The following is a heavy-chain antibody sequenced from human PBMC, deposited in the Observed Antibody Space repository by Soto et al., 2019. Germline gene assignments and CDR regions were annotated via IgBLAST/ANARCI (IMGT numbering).Heavy chain of an antibody. D-gene: IGHD6-13*01. CDR3: ARGRQQQLEAFDI. V-gene: IGHV3-33*01. Sequence: LRLYCAASGFTFSSYGMHWVRQAPGKGLEWVAVIWYDGSNKYYADSVKGRFTISRDNSKNTLYLQMNSLRAEDTAVYYCARGRQQQLEAFDIWGQGAMVTVS. J-gene: IGHJ3*02. CDR2: IWYDGSNK. CDR1: GFTFSSYG.